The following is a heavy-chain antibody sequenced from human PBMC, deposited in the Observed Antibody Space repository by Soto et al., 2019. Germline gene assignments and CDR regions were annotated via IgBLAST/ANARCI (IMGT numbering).Heavy chain of an antibody. CDR2: IIPIFGTA. CDR1: GGTFSSYA. CDR3: AREAAYYEKSMDV. V-gene: IGHV1-69*13. D-gene: IGHD3-3*01. Sequence: SVKVSCKASGGTFSSYAISWVRQAPGQGLEWMGGIIPIFGTANYAQKFQGRVTITAGESTSTAYMELSSLRAEDTAVYYCAREAAYYEKSMDVWGQGTTVTVSS. J-gene: IGHJ6*02.